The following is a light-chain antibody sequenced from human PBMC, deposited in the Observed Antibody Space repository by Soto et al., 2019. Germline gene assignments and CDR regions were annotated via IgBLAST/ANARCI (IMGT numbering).Light chain of an antibody. J-gene: IGLJ2*01. CDR1: RSNIGAGSD. CDR2: NNI. V-gene: IGLV1-40*01. Sequence: QSVLTQPPSVSGAPGQRVTISCTGSRSNIGAGSDVHWYQQLPGTAHKLLIYNNINRPSGVPDRFSGSKSGTSASLAITGLQAEDEADYYCQSYDSSLSGSRVFGGGTKLTVL. CDR3: QSYDSSLSGSRV.